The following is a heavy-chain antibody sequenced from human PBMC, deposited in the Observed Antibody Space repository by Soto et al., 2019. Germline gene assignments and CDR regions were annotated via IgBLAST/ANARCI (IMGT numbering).Heavy chain of an antibody. CDR1: GFTFRNYA. V-gene: IGHV3-23*01. Sequence: EVQLLDSGGGLVQPGGSLRLSCDASGFTFRNYAMNWVRQAPGKGLDWVSAISGSGGSTYYADSVKGRFTISRDNSKNTLYLQMSSLRAEDTAVYYCAKGPLGNGYDLDYWGQGTLVTVSS. J-gene: IGHJ4*02. CDR3: AKGPLGNGYDLDY. CDR2: ISGSGGST. D-gene: IGHD5-12*01.